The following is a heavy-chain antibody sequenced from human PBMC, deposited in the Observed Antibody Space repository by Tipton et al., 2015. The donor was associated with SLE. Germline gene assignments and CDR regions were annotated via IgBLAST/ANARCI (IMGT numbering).Heavy chain of an antibody. V-gene: IGHV4-31*02. CDR2: ISFRGST. J-gene: IGHJ4*02. Sequence: LRLSCEASGFTVTSYAMSWVRQAPGKGLEWVGHISFRGSTSYNPSLKRRVTISEDTSKNQFSLRLNSVTAADTAVYFCARGGVGGYDYFDFWGQGTPVTVSS. D-gene: IGHD5-12*01. CDR1: GFTVTSYAM. CDR3: ARGGVGGYDYFDF.